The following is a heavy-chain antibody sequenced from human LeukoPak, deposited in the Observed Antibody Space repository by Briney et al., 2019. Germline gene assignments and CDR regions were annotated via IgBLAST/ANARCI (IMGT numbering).Heavy chain of an antibody. V-gene: IGHV4-39*01. Sequence: SETLSLTCTVSGGSISSSSYYWGWIRPPPGKGLEWIGTFYYSGSTYYNSSLKSRVTISVDTSKNQFSLKLRSVTAADTAVYYCGRHLGPAQTHSYFGRWGQGTLVTVSS. D-gene: IGHD2/OR15-2a*01. CDR1: GGSISSSSYY. CDR3: GRHLGPAQTHSYFGR. J-gene: IGHJ4*02. CDR2: FYYSGST.